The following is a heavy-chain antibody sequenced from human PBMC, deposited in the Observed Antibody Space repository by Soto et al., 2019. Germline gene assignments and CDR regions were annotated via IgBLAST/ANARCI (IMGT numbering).Heavy chain of an antibody. CDR3: ARENPYTSSYCNWCVP. Sequence: QVRLVQYGAEVKKPGSSVKVSCKAFGGTFSKYAMTWLRLATGQGLEWLGGMIPVFGTVNYAQKFQGRVTIPVYEPTSTAYMEMNRLRSEDTAVYYCARENPYTSSYCNWCVPWGQGTMV. CDR2: MIPVFGTV. V-gene: IGHV1-69*01. J-gene: IGHJ5*02. D-gene: IGHD6-13*01. CDR1: GGTFSKYA.